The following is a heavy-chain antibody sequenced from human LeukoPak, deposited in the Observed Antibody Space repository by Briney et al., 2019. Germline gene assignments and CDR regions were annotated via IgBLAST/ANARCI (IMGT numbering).Heavy chain of an antibody. Sequence: QPGRSLRLSCAASGFTFSSYAMHWVRQAPGKGLEWVSVISNSGGITFYADSVKGRFTISRDNSRNTLYLQMNSLRAEDTAMYHCATQGKFFYDDYYWGQGTLVTVSS. CDR2: ISNSGGIT. J-gene: IGHJ4*02. V-gene: IGHV3-23*01. CDR1: GFTFSSYA. D-gene: IGHD2/OR15-2a*01. CDR3: ATQGKFFYDDYY.